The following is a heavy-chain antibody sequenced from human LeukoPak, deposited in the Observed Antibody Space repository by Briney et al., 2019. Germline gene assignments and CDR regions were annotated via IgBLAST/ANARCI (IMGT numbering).Heavy chain of an antibody. CDR1: GASINSHY. J-gene: IGHJ4*02. V-gene: IGHV4-59*11. CDR3: ARDQVVPAAMGVN. CDR2: IHYTGST. D-gene: IGHD2-2*01. Sequence: PSETLSLTCTVSGASINSHYWSWIRQPPGKGLEWIGYIHYTGSTNYNPSLKSRVTISIDTSKIQFSLKLSSVTAADTAVYYCARDQVVPAAMGVNWGQGTLVTVSS.